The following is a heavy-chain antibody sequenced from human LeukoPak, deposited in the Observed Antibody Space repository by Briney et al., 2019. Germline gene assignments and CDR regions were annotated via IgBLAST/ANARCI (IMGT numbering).Heavy chain of an antibody. D-gene: IGHD3-22*01. CDR1: GGSISSYY. Sequence: SETLSLTCTVSGGSISSYYWSWIRQPAGKGLERIGRIYTSGSTNYNPSLKSRVTMSVDTSKNQFSLKLSSVTAADTAVYYCAREGDAYYYDSSGPYYFDYWGQGTLVTVSS. CDR3: AREGDAYYYDSSGPYYFDY. J-gene: IGHJ4*02. V-gene: IGHV4-4*07. CDR2: IYTSGST.